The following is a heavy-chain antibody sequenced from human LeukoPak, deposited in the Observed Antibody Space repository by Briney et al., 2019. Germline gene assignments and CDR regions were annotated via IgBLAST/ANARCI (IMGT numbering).Heavy chain of an antibody. CDR3: ARVNYGSGSVGAFDI. CDR1: GGSISSYY. J-gene: IGHJ3*02. CDR2: VFYSGST. D-gene: IGHD3-10*01. V-gene: IGHV4-59*01. Sequence: PSETLSLTCTVSGGSISSYYWSLIRQPPGKGLEWIGYVFYSGSTNYNPSLKSRVTISVDTSKNQFSLKLSSVTAADTAVYYCARVNYGSGSVGAFDIWGQGTMVTVSS.